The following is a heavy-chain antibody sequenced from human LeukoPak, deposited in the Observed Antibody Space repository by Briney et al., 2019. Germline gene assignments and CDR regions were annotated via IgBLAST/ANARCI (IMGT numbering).Heavy chain of an antibody. V-gene: IGHV3-23*01. D-gene: IGHD5-12*01. Sequence: PGGSLRLSCAASGFTFSSYAMSWVRQAPGKGLEWVSAISGSGGSTYYADSVKGRFTISRDNSKNTLYLQMNSLRVEDTAVYYCAKEGQLRNRGYSGYVSAYYFDYWGQGTLVTVSS. CDR1: GFTFSSYA. CDR2: ISGSGGST. J-gene: IGHJ4*02. CDR3: AKEGQLRNRGYSGYVSAYYFDY.